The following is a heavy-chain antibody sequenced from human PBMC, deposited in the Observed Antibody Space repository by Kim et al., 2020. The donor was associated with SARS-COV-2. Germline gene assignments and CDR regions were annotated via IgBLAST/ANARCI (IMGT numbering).Heavy chain of an antibody. D-gene: IGHD7-27*01. CDR3: AKIRAWGNDY. CDR1: FFTVFFTH. J-gene: IGHJ4*02. CDR2: IYGGGST. V-gene: IGHV3-53*01. Sequence: GLSLLLSFSSSFFTVFFTHITWVLQAPGKGLEWVSLIYGGGSTYYADSVKGRFTISRDNSKNTLYLQMNSLRAEDTAVYYCAKIRAWGNDYWGQGTLVTV.